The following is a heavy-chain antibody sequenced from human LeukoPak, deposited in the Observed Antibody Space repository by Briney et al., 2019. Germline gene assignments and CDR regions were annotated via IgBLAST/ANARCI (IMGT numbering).Heavy chain of an antibody. V-gene: IGHV3-11*04. CDR2: ISSGGRTI. Sequence: PGGSLRLSCAASGFTFSDYYMSWIRQAPGKGLEWVSYISSGGRTIYYADSVKGRFTISRDNAKNSLYLQMNSLRAEDTAVYYCARDTYYYDSSGYYPTRNLDYWGQGTLVTVSS. CDR3: ARDTYYYDSSGYYPTRNLDY. D-gene: IGHD3-22*01. CDR1: GFTFSDYY. J-gene: IGHJ4*02.